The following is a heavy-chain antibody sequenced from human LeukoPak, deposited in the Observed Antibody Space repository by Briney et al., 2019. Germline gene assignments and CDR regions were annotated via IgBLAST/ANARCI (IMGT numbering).Heavy chain of an antibody. CDR2: INPSGGST. D-gene: IGHD6-6*01. Sequence: ASVKVSCKASGYTFTSYYMHWVRQAPGQGLKWMGIINPSGGSTSYAQKFQGRVTMTRDTSTSTVYMELSSLRSEDTAVYYCARDSGYSSSSSDAFDIWGQGTMVTVSS. V-gene: IGHV1-46*01. CDR3: ARDSGYSSSSSDAFDI. CDR1: GYTFTSYY. J-gene: IGHJ3*02.